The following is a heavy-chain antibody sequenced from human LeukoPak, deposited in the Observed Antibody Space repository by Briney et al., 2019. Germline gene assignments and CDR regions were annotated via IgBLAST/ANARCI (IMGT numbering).Heavy chain of an antibody. CDR3: ARDVHIVGAIPFDY. J-gene: IGHJ4*02. Sequence: GASVKVSCKASGYTFTGYYMHWVRQAPGQGLEWMGWINPNSGGTNYAQKFQGRVTMTRDTSISTAYVELSRLRSDDTAVYYCARDVHIVGAIPFDYWGQGTLVTVSS. D-gene: IGHD1-26*01. CDR2: INPNSGGT. V-gene: IGHV1-2*02. CDR1: GYTFTGYY.